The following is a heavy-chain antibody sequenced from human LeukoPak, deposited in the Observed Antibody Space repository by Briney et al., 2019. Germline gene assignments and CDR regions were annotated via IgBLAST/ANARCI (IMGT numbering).Heavy chain of an antibody. D-gene: IGHD5-18*01. CDR3: ARDRRYGYYFDY. Sequence: GGSLRLACAASALTFSSYGMIWVRQAPDKGLEWVAFIRYDGSKKYSADSVKGRFTISRDNAKNSLYLQMNSLRAEDTAVYYCARDRRYGYYFDYWGQGILVTVSS. CDR1: ALTFSSYG. CDR2: IRYDGSKK. J-gene: IGHJ4*02. V-gene: IGHV3-30*02.